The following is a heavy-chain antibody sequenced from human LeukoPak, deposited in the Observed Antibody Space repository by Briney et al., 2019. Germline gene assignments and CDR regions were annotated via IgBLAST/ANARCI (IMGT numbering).Heavy chain of an antibody. D-gene: IGHD1-26*01. Sequence: GGSLRLSCAASGFTFSSSAMSWVRQAPGKGLEWVSAISGSGGSTYYADSVKGRFTISRDNSKNTMYLQMNGLRAEDTAVYFCAKTSGSYTSFDYWGQGTLVTVSS. CDR3: AKTSGSYTSFDY. V-gene: IGHV3-23*01. CDR2: ISGSGGST. J-gene: IGHJ4*02. CDR1: GFTFSSSA.